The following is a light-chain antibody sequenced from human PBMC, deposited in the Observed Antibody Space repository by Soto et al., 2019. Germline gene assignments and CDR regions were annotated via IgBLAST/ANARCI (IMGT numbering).Light chain of an antibody. CDR3: QQANSFPFT. V-gene: IGKV1-12*02. Sequence: DIQMTQSPSSVSASIGDRVTITCRASQIIGSWLAWYQQKPGIAPTLLIYAASSLQSGVPSRFSCSGSGSDFTLTITSLQAEDSATYYCQQANSFPFTFGPGTKVDIK. J-gene: IGKJ3*01. CDR1: QIIGSW. CDR2: AAS.